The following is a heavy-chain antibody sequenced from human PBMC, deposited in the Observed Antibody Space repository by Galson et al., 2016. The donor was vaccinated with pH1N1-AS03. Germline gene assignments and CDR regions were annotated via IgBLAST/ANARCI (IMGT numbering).Heavy chain of an antibody. D-gene: IGHD3/OR15-3a*01. CDR3: ARHDAWYDDFRLDV. J-gene: IGHJ6*02. V-gene: IGHV4-39*01. CDR1: GDSLKSKIHY. Sequence: SETLSLTCTVSGDSLKSKIHYWAWIRQPPGKGLEWIGSLYYDGHTNYNPSLKSRISMSVDTSKNQLSLILNSVTAADTAVYFCARHDAWYDDFRLDVWGRGTTVTVSS. CDR2: LYYDGHT.